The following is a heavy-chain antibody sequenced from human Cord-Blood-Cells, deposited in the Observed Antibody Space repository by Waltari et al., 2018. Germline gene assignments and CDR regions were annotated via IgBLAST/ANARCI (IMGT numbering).Heavy chain of an antibody. CDR3: ARGLKGGSYYFDY. Sequence: QVQLQQWGAGLLKPSETLSLTCAVYGGSFSGYYWSWIRQPPGKGLEWIGEINHSGSTNYNPPLKSRVTISVDTSKNQFSLKLSSVTAADTAVYYCARGLKGGSYYFDYWGQGTLVTVSS. CDR1: GGSFSGYY. J-gene: IGHJ4*02. CDR2: INHSGST. V-gene: IGHV4-34*01. D-gene: IGHD1-26*01.